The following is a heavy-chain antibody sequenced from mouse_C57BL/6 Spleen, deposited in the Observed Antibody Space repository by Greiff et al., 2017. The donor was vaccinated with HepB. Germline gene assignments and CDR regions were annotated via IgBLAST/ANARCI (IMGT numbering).Heavy chain of an antibody. CDR3: ARAHYDLHCYFDV. CDR2: SRNKANDYTT. J-gene: IGHJ1*03. D-gene: IGHD2-4*01. CDR1: GFTFSDFY. V-gene: IGHV7-1*01. Sequence: EVQLVESGGGLVQSGRSLRLSCATSGFTFSDFYMEWVRQAPGKGLEWIAASRNKANDYTTEYSASVKGRFIVSRDTSQSILYLQMNALRAEDTAIYYCARAHYDLHCYFDVWGTGTTVTVSS.